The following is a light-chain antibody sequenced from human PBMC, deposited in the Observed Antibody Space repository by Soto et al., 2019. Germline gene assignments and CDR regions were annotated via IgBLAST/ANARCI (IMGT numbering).Light chain of an antibody. CDR1: SSDVGGYNY. J-gene: IGLJ3*02. CDR3: SSYTIRSTLV. V-gene: IGLV2-14*01. Sequence: QSVLTQPASVSGSPGQSITISCTGTSSDVGGYNYVSWYQQHPGKAPKVIIYDVSNRPSGVSNRFSGSKSGNTASLTISGLQAEDEADYYCSSYTIRSTLVLGGGTKLTVL. CDR2: DVS.